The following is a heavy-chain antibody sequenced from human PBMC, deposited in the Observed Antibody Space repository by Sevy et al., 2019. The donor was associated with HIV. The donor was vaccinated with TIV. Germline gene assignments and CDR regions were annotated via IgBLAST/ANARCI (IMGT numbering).Heavy chain of an antibody. J-gene: IGHJ4*02. CDR3: STGDTAMITDLDY. CDR1: GFSFSNNA. V-gene: IGHV3-23*01. D-gene: IGHD5-18*01. Sequence: GGSLRLSCGASGFSFSNNAMNWVRQAPGKGPEWVSGIDSGGLTYYADSVKGRFTISRDNSMEMLFLQMNSLRPDDTALYYCSTGDTAMITDLDYWGQGTLVTFSS. CDR2: IDSGGLT.